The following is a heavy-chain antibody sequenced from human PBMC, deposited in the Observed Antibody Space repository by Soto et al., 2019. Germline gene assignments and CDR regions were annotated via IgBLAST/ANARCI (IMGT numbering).Heavy chain of an antibody. Sequence: PPETPSPTCTVCGGSICSYYWSWIRQPPGKGLEWIGYIYYSGSTNYNPSLKSRVTISVDTSKNQFSLKLSSVTAADTAVYYCARCYGDYDGNAFDIWGQGTMVTVS. D-gene: IGHD4-17*01. J-gene: IGHJ3*02. CDR2: IYYSGST. CDR3: ARCYGDYDGNAFDI. V-gene: IGHV4-59*08. CDR1: GGSICSYY.